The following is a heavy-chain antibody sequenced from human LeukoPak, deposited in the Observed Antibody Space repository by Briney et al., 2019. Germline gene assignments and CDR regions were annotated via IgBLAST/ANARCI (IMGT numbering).Heavy chain of an antibody. CDR1: GFTFSSYA. D-gene: IGHD3-10*01. J-gene: IGHJ4*02. V-gene: IGHV3-53*01. CDR3: ARDSTMVRGVI. Sequence: PGGSLRLSCAASGFTFSSYAMSWVRQAPGKGLEWVSVIYSGGSTYYADSVKGRFTISRDNSKNTLYLQMNSLRAEDTAVYYCARDSTMVRGVIWGQGTLVTVSS. CDR2: IYSGGST.